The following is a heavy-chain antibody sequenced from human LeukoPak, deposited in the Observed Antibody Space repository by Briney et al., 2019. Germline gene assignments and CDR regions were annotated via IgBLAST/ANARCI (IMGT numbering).Heavy chain of an antibody. CDR3: AREYSSGWYWFDP. J-gene: IGHJ5*02. CDR2: INAGNGNT. CDR1: GYIFISYA. Sequence: GASVKVSCKASGYIFISYAMHWVRQAPGQRLEWMGWINAGNGNTKYSQEFQGRVTITRDTSASTAYMELSSLRSEDMAVYYCAREYSSGWYWFDPWGQGTLVTVSS. V-gene: IGHV1-3*03. D-gene: IGHD6-19*01.